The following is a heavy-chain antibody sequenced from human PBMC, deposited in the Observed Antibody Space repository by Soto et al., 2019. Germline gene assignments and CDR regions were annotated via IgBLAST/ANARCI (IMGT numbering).Heavy chain of an antibody. D-gene: IGHD4-17*01. CDR1: GFTFSSYG. V-gene: IGHV3-30*03. CDR3: ARGEYTVTTENYYSGMDV. CDR2: ISYDGSNK. J-gene: IGHJ6*02. Sequence: QVQLVESGGGVVQPGRSLRLSCAASGFTFSSYGMHWVRQAPGKGLEWVAVISYDGSNKYYADSVMGRFTISRDNSKNPLYLQMNSLRAEDTAVYYCARGEYTVTTENYYSGMDVWGQGTTVTVSS.